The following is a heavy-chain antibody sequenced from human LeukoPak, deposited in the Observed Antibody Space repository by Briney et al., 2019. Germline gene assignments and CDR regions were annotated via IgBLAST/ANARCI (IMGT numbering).Heavy chain of an antibody. V-gene: IGHV3-7*01. CDR3: ARVRSAAAGPLDY. Sequence: GGSLRLSCEASGFTFSSYAITWVRQAPGRGLEWVANINHDATEKYYVDSVKGRFTISRDNAKKSLYLQMNRLRAYDTAVYHCARVRSAAAGPLDYWGQGTLVTVSS. CDR1: GFTFSSYA. CDR2: INHDATEK. J-gene: IGHJ4*02. D-gene: IGHD6-13*01.